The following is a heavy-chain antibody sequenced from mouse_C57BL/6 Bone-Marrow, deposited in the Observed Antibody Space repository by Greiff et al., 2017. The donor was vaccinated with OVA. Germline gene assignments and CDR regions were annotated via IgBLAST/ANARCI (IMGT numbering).Heavy chain of an antibody. J-gene: IGHJ2*01. CDR2: IHPNSGST. CDR1: GYTFTSYW. Sequence: QVQLQQPGAELVKPGASVKLSCKASGYTFTSYWMHWVKPRPGQGLEWIGMIHPNSGSTNYNEKFKSKATLTVDKSYSTACMHLSCLTSEDSAVYSCSRRSTMVRYFDYWGPGTTLTVSS. D-gene: IGHD2-1*01. CDR3: SRRSTMVRYFDY. V-gene: IGHV1-64*01.